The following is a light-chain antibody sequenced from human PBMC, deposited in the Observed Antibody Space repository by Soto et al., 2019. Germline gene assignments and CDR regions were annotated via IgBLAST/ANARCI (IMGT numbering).Light chain of an antibody. Sequence: EIVMTQSPATLSVSPGERATLSCRASQSVSSNLAWYQQKPGQAPRLLIYGASTRATGIPARFSGSGSGTEFTLTISSLQSEDFAVYYCQQYNIWPLYTLGPGTKVDI. J-gene: IGKJ2*01. CDR2: GAS. CDR3: QQYNIWPLYT. CDR1: QSVSSN. V-gene: IGKV3-15*01.